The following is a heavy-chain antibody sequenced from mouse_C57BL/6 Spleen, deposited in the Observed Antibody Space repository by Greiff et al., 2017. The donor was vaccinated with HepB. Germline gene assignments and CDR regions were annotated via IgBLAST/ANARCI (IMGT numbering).Heavy chain of an antibody. J-gene: IGHJ2*01. CDR3: ARCPSSYGCYFDY. CDR2: IYPGSGST. V-gene: IGHV1-55*01. Sequence: QVHVKQPGAELVKPGASVKMSCKASGYTFTSYWITWVKQRPGQGLEWIGDIYPGSGSTNYNEKFKSKATLTVDTSSSTAYMQLSSLTSEDSAVYYCARCPSSYGCYFDYWGQGTTLTVSS. CDR1: GYTFTSYW. D-gene: IGHD1-1*01.